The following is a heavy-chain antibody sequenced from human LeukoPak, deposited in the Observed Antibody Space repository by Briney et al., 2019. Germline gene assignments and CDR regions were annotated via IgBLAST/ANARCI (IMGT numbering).Heavy chain of an antibody. CDR2: IYHSGST. CDR1: GGSISSSSYY. J-gene: IGHJ4*02. V-gene: IGHV4-39*07. Sequence: PSETLSLTCTVSGGSISSSSYYWGWIRQPPGKGLEWIGSIYHSGSTYYNPSLESRVTISVDTSKNQFSLKLSSVTAADTAVYYCVRGDYYDSSGYYSSVDYWGQGTLVTVSS. D-gene: IGHD3-22*01. CDR3: VRGDYYDSSGYYSSVDY.